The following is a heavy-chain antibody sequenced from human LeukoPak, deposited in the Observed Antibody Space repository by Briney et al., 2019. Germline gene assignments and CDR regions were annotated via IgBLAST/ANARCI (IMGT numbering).Heavy chain of an antibody. Sequence: PGVSLRLSCAASGFTVSGNYMSWVRQAPGKGLEWVSVFYSGGSTYYADSVKGRFTISRDNSKNTLYLQMNSLRAEDTAVYYCARDLDYYDSSGPRSYWGQGTLVTVSS. J-gene: IGHJ4*02. D-gene: IGHD3-22*01. V-gene: IGHV3-66*01. CDR3: ARDLDYYDSSGPRSY. CDR2: FYSGGST. CDR1: GFTVSGNY.